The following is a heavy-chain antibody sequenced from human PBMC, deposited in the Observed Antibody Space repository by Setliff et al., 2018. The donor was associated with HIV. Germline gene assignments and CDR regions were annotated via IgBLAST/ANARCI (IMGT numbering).Heavy chain of an antibody. D-gene: IGHD6-13*01. CDR1: GDSISRGGYY. CDR2: ISYSGHT. Sequence: SSETLSLTCTVSGDSISRGGYYWSWIRQHPGGGLDWIGYISYSGHTFYNPSLRSRVTISVDTSKNQFSLKLSSVTAADTAVYYCARGVAAAGLWGQGTLVTVSS. J-gene: IGHJ4*02. CDR3: ARGVAAAGL. V-gene: IGHV4-31*03.